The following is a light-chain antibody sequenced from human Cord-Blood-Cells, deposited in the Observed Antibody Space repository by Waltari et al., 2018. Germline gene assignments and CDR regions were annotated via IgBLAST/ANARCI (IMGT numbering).Light chain of an antibody. CDR1: QSISSW. V-gene: IGKV1-5*01. Sequence: NQMTQSPSTLSASVGDRVTITCRASQSISSWLAWYQQKPGKAPKLLIYDASSLESGVPSRFSGSGSGTEFTLTISSLQPDDFATYYCQQYNSYSWTFGQGTKVEIK. CDR2: DAS. J-gene: IGKJ1*01. CDR3: QQYNSYSWT.